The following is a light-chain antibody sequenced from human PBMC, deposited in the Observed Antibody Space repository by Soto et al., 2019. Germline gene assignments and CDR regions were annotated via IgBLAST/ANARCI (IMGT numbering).Light chain of an antibody. CDR1: SGHSNYA. CDR3: QTWGTGISVV. V-gene: IGLV4-69*01. CDR2: LNSDGSH. Sequence: QPVLTQSPSASASLGASVKLTCTLSSGHSNYAIAWHQQQPEKGPRYLMKLNSDGSHTKGDGIPDRFSGSSSGAERYLTISSLQSEDEADYYCQTWGTGISVVFGGGTKLTV. J-gene: IGLJ2*01.